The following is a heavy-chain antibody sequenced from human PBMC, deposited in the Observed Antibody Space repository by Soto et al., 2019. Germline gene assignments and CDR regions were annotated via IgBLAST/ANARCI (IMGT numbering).Heavy chain of an antibody. Sequence: QVQLQESGPGLVKASETLSLTCTVSGGSVSSGSYYWSWIRQPPGKGLEWIGNIFHSGTTNYNASLRIRVSMSVDTPTNQFSLKLMSVTAADTAVYYCARVHITGPVHSWGQGNLVTVSS. CDR3: ARVHITGPVHS. CDR1: GGSVSSGSYY. CDR2: IFHSGTT. D-gene: IGHD1-20*01. J-gene: IGHJ4*02. V-gene: IGHV4-61*01.